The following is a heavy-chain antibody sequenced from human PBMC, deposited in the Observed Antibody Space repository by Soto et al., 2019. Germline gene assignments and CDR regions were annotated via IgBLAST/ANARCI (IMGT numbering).Heavy chain of an antibody. V-gene: IGHV4-34*01. CDR1: GGFVSSGSYY. Sequence: QVQLQQWGAGLLKPSETLSLTCAVYGGFVSSGSYYWSWIRQPPGKGLECLGEMSHSGATHFNPSLNSRVTISGDTSKNQFSLKMSSVTAAPTPLYYCARVELGTATTVVDTFDIWGPGTMVTVSS. D-gene: IGHD1-1*01. CDR3: ARVELGTATTVVDTFDI. J-gene: IGHJ3*02. CDR2: MSHSGAT.